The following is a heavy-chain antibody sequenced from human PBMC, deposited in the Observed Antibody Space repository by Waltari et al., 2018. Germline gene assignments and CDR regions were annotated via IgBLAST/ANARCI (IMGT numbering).Heavy chain of an antibody. J-gene: IGHJ4*02. CDR2: INPSGGST. D-gene: IGHD2-2*01. CDR1: GGTFSSYA. CDR3: ATSLYQLLRQFDY. V-gene: IGHV1-46*01. Sequence: QVQLVQSGAEVKKPGSSVKVSCKASGGTFSSYAISWVRQAPGQGLEWMGIINPSGGSTSYAQKFQGRVTMTRDTSTSTVYMELSSLRSEDTAVYYCATSLYQLLRQFDYWGQGTLVTVSS.